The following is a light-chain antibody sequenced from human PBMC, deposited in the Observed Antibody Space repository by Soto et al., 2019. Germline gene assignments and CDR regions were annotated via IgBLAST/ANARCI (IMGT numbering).Light chain of an antibody. J-gene: IGKJ1*01. CDR1: QSVSSRF. V-gene: IGKV3-15*01. Sequence: EIVLTQSPGTLSLSPGERATLSCRASQSVSSRFLAWYQQKPGQAPRLLIYAASIRATGIPARFSGSGSGTEFTLTISSLQPEDFAVYYCQQYNNWPPCTFGQGTKVDIK. CDR3: QQYNNWPPCT. CDR2: AAS.